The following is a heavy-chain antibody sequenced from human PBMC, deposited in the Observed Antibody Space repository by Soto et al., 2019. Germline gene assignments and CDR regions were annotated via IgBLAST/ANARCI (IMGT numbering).Heavy chain of an antibody. CDR2: ISAYNGNT. D-gene: IGHD2-15*01. CDR1: GYTFTSYG. V-gene: IGHV1-18*01. Sequence: ASVKVSCKASGYTFTSYGISWVRQAPGQGLEWMGWISAYNGNTNYAQKLQGRVTMTTDTSTSTAYMELRSLRSDDTAVYYCARDQLRTVVVVANWFDPWGQGTLVTVSS. CDR3: ARDQLRTVVVVANWFDP. J-gene: IGHJ5*02.